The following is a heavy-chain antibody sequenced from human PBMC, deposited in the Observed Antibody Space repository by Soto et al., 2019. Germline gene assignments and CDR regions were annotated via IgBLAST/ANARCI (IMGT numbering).Heavy chain of an antibody. D-gene: IGHD1-1*01. J-gene: IGHJ5*02. V-gene: IGHV4-61*01. CDR1: GGSVSGGSFY. Sequence: QVQLQESGPGLVKPSETLSLTCTVSGGSVSGGSFYWTWIRQPPGKALEWIGYIYYSGRTNYSPSLKRRVTMSVDTSKHQVSLKVTSVTAADTAVYYCARAPVATGTFDPWGQGTLVTVSS. CDR3: ARAPVATGTFDP. CDR2: IYYSGRT.